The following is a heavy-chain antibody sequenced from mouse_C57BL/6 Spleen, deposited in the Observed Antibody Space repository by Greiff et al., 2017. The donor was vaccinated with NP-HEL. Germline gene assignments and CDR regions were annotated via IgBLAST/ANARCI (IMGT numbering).Heavy chain of an antibody. CDR2: IYPGGGYT. V-gene: IGHV1-63*01. CDR1: GYTFTNYW. J-gene: IGHJ1*03. CDR3: ARCGHWYFDV. Sequence: QVQLQQSGAELVRPGTSVKMSCKASGYTFTNYWIGWAKQRPGHGLEWIGDIYPGGGYTNYNEKFKGKATLPADKSSSTAYMQFSSLTSEYSAIYDCARCGHWYFDVWGTGTTVTVSS.